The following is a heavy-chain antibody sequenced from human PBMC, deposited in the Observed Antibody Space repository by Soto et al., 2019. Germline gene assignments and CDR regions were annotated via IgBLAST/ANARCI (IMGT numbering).Heavy chain of an antibody. CDR1: GHTFTSYD. CDR3: ARLSFFSKGVCPRDALSISTRRTSDL. V-gene: IGHV1-8*01. J-gene: IGHJ2*01. CDR2: MNPNSGNT. D-gene: IGHD1-1*01. Sequence: GASVKVSCKASGHTFTSYDINWVRQATGQGLEWMGWMNPNSGNTGYAQKFQGRVTMTRNTSISTAYMELSSLRSEDTAVYYCARLSFFSKGVCPRDALSISTRRTSDL.